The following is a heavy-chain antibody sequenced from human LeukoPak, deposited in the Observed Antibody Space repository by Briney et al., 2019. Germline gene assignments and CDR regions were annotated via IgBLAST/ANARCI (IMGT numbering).Heavy chain of an antibody. CDR2: MNPNSGNT. Sequence: GASVQVSCKASGYTFTSYDINWVRQATGQGLEWMGWMNPNSGNTGYAQKFQGRVTMTRNTSISTAYMELSSLRSEDTAVYYCARHYYGSGSSHMDVWGKGTTVTISS. D-gene: IGHD3-10*01. CDR3: ARHYYGSGSSHMDV. V-gene: IGHV1-8*01. J-gene: IGHJ6*03. CDR1: GYTFTSYD.